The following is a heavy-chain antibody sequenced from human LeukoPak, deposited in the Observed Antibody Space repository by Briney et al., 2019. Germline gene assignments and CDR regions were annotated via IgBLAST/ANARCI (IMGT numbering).Heavy chain of an antibody. Sequence: ASVKVSCKASGGTFSSYAISWVRQAPGQGLEWMERIIPILGIANYAQKFQGRVTITADKSTSTAYMELSSLRSEDTAVYYCAREAVKGYTPRQLDYWGQGTLVTVSS. CDR1: GGTFSSYA. D-gene: IGHD5-24*01. V-gene: IGHV1-69*04. J-gene: IGHJ4*02. CDR3: AREAVKGYTPRQLDY. CDR2: IIPILGIA.